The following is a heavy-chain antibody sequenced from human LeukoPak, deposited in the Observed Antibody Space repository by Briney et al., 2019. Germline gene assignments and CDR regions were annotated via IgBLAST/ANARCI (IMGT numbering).Heavy chain of an antibody. Sequence: GASVKVSCKASGYTFTSYVITWVRQAPGQGLEWMGWISAYSGNTNYAQNLQGRVTMTTDTSTSTAYMELRSLRSDDTAVYYCARGYDSSGYYYFDYWGQGTLVTVSP. J-gene: IGHJ4*02. V-gene: IGHV1-18*01. CDR1: GYTFTSYV. CDR3: ARGYDSSGYYYFDY. D-gene: IGHD3-22*01. CDR2: ISAYSGNT.